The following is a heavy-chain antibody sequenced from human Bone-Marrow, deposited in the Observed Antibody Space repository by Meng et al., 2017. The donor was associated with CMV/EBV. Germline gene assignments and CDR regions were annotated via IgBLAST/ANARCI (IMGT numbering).Heavy chain of an antibody. CDR1: GGTFSSYA. J-gene: IGHJ6*02. V-gene: IGHV1-69*05. Sequence: SVKVSCKASGGTFSSYAISWVRQAPGQGLEWMGGIIPIFGTANYAQKLQGRVTITTDESTSTVYMELSSLRSEDTAVYYCARSGGIPYYYDNSGWMDVWGQGTTVTVSS. D-gene: IGHD3-22*01. CDR2: IIPIFGTA. CDR3: ARSGGIPYYYDNSGWMDV.